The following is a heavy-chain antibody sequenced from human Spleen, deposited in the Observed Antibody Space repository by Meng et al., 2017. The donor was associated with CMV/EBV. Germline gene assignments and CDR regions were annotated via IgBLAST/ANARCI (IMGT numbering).Heavy chain of an antibody. CDR2: ISSSSSYI. D-gene: IGHD3-3*01. V-gene: IGHV3-21*04. Sequence: GGSLRLSCAASGFTFSSYSMNWVRQAPGKGLEWVSSISSSSSYIYYADSVKGRFTISRDNAKNSLYLQMNSLRAEDTAFYYCARVRGTEGTYYDFWSGSGIADYWGQGTLVTVSS. CDR1: GFTFSSYS. J-gene: IGHJ4*02. CDR3: ARVRGTEGTYYDFWSGSGIADY.